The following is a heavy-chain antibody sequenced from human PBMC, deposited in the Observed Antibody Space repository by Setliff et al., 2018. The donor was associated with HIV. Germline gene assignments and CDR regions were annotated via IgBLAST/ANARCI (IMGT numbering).Heavy chain of an antibody. D-gene: IGHD4-17*01. CDR2: IAYGGRT. Sequence: PSETLSLTCTVSSGSISSPGYYWAWIRQHPGKGLEWIGYIAYGGRTHYNPSLKSLATISVSTPENQLSLKLSSATVADTAVYYCARGGGDYAYFDHWGPGALVTVSS. J-gene: IGHJ4*02. CDR3: ARGGGDYAYFDH. V-gene: IGHV4-31*01. CDR1: SGSISSPGYY.